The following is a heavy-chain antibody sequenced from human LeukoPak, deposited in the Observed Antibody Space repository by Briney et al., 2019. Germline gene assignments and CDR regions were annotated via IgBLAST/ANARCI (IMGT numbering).Heavy chain of an antibody. CDR3: AREVTIFGVVLDRFDP. J-gene: IGHJ5*02. D-gene: IGHD3-3*01. CDR2: IYYSGST. CDR1: GGSVSSGSYY. Sequence: SETLSLTCTVSGGSVSSGSYYWSWIRQPPGKGLEWIGYIYYSGSTNYNPSLKSRVTISVDTSKNQFSLKLSSVTAADTAVYYCAREVTIFGVVLDRFDPWGQGTLVTVSS. V-gene: IGHV4-61*01.